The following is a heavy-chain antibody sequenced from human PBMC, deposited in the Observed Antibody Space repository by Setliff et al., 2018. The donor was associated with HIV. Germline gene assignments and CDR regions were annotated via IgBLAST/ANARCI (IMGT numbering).Heavy chain of an antibody. CDR2: IRSDGYTI. J-gene: IGHJ6*03. CDR1: GFTFSSYS. V-gene: IGHV3-48*04. D-gene: IGHD6-6*01. Sequence: GSLRLSCAASGFTFSSYSMNWVRQAPGKGLEWVSYIRSDGYTIYYADSVKGRFTISRDNAKNSLYLQMNSLRAEDTAVYYCVRQVSYYHFYMDVWGKGTTVTVS. CDR3: VRQVSYYHFYMDV.